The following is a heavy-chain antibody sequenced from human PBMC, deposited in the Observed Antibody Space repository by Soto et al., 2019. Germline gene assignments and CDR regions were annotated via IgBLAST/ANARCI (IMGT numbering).Heavy chain of an antibody. J-gene: IGHJ5*02. CDR3: ARGLECRGYCLDKPTWFAP. D-gene: IGHD2-15*01. CDR1: GGTFSTHT. CDR2: IIPIFGTP. V-gene: IGHV1-69*06. Sequence: SVKVSCKASGGTFSTHTFSWVRQAPGQGLGWMGRIIPIFGTPYYAQKFQGRVTITADKSTSTVYMELSSLRSDDTAVYFCARGLECRGYCLDKPTWFAPWGQGTLVTVSS.